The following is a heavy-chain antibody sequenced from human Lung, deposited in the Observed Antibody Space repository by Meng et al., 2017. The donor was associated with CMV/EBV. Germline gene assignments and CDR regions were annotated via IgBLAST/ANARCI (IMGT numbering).Heavy chain of an antibody. CDR1: GFTFSRYA. CDR2: ISFDGGTR. CDR3: AREYGSSSAFDY. Sequence: SXAASGFTFSRYAFHWVRQAPGKGLEWVAVISFDGGTRYYADSVKGRFTTSRDSSRNSLYLQLNSLRPEDTAVYYCAREYGSSSAFDYWGQGTPVTVSS. D-gene: IGHD6-6*01. J-gene: IGHJ4*02. V-gene: IGHV3-30*14.